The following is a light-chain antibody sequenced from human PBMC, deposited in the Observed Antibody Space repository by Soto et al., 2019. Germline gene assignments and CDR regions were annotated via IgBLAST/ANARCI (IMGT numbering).Light chain of an antibody. V-gene: IGKV2-30*01. Sequence: LTQSPLSLPATLGQPACISWICIQILEYSDGGTYLNWYHQRPGQSPRRLIYKVSNRDSGVPDRFSGSGSGTDFTLKISRVETEDVGVYYCMQGSYWPWTFGQGTKVDI. CDR2: KVS. J-gene: IGKJ1*01. CDR1: QILEYSDGGTY. CDR3: MQGSYWPWT.